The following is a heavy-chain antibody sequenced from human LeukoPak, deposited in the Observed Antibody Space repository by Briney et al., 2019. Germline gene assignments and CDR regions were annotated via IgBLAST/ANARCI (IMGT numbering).Heavy chain of an antibody. CDR1: GGSISSYY. Sequence: SETLSLTCTVSGGSISSYYWSWIRQPPGKGLEWIGYIYTSGSTNYNPSLKSRVTISVDTSKNQFSLKLSSVTAADTAVYYCARHSYTVTTFPGRYYYYYYMDVWGKGTTVTVSS. J-gene: IGHJ6*03. CDR2: IYTSGST. D-gene: IGHD4-11*01. V-gene: IGHV4-4*09. CDR3: ARHSYTVTTFPGRYYYYYYMDV.